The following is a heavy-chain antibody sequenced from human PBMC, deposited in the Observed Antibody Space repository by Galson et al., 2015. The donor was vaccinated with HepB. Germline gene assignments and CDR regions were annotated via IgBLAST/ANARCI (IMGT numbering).Heavy chain of an antibody. D-gene: IGHD7-27*01. CDR3: ARGSLGSFDI. CDR1: TFTFNNYW. J-gene: IGHJ3*02. CDR2: INQDGSEE. V-gene: IGHV3-7*03. Sequence: SLRLSCAASTFTFNNYWMHWVRQAPGKGLEWVANINQDGSEESYMDSVRGRFTISGDNAKNSLYLQMNSLRAEDAAVYYCARGSLGSFDIWGQGTMVTVSS.